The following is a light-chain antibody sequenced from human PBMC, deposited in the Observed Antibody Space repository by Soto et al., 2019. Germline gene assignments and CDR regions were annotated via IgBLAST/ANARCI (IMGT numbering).Light chain of an antibody. CDR1: SSDVGAYDY. CDR3: SSYTSSSTRV. J-gene: IGLJ1*01. Sequence: QSVLTQPSSRSGFPGQSSTISCTGTSSDVGAYDYVSWYQQHPDKAPKLMIYEVSNRPSGVSNRFSGSKSVNTATLTISGLQADDEADYYCSSYTSSSTRVFGTGTKVTVL. V-gene: IGLV2-14*03. CDR2: EVS.